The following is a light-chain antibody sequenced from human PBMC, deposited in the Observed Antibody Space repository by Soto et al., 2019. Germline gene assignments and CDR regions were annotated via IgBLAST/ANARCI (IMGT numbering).Light chain of an antibody. CDR3: QQYHRYST. V-gene: IGKV1-5*01. CDR2: GVP. J-gene: IGKJ1*01. Sequence: DIQMAQSPSTLSASVGDSGTLTCRASQGIDACLAWYQHRPGKAPKLLLYGVPHSESGLPSSFSGGASGTEFTITIRSLESDDVATYDCQQYHRYSTFGQGTKVDIK. CDR1: QGIDAC.